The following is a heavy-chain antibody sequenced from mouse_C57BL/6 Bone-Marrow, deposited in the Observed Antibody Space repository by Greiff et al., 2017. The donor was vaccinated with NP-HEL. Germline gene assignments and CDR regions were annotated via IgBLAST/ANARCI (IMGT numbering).Heavy chain of an antibody. V-gene: IGHV1-81*01. J-gene: IGHJ3*01. D-gene: IGHD1-1*01. CDR1: GYTFTSYG. Sequence: QVQLQQSGAELARPGASVKLSCKASGYTFTSYGISWVKQRTGQGLEWIGEIYPRSGNPYYNEKFKGKATLTADKSSSTAYMELRSLTSEDSAVYFWARWGYGSSLAWFAYWGQGTLVTVSA. CDR2: IYPRSGNP. CDR3: ARWGYGSSLAWFAY.